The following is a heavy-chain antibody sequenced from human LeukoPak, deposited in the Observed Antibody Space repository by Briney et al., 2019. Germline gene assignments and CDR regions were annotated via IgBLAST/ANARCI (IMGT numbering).Heavy chain of an antibody. D-gene: IGHD5-12*01. CDR2: INSDGSST. V-gene: IGHV3-74*01. J-gene: IGHJ4*02. CDR1: GFTSSSYW. Sequence: QPGGSLRLSCAASGFTSSSYWMHWVRQAPGKGLVWVSRINSDGSSTSYADSVKGRFTISRDNAKNTLYLLMNSLRAEDTAVYYCARVKSSGYGEYYFDYWGQGTLVTVSS. CDR3: ARVKSSGYGEYYFDY.